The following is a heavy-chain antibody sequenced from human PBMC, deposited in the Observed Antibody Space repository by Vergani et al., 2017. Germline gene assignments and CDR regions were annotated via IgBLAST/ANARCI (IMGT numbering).Heavy chain of an antibody. D-gene: IGHD1-14*01. CDR2: VEDSGSF. CDR3: ARSIVSRNPPDYFDN. V-gene: IGHV4-59*01. J-gene: IGHJ4*02. CDR1: GGSLSGYY. Sequence: QVQLQESGPGLVRPSDTLSLTCTVSGGSLSGYYWNWIRQTPVEGLEWIGYVEDSGSFNYNPSLKTRVSMSSDTSNNQFSLMLSSVTVADTAVYYCARSIVSRNPPDYFDNWGQGTLVTVSS.